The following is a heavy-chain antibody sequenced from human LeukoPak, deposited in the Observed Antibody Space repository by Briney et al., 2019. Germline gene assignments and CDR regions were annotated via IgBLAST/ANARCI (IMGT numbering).Heavy chain of an antibody. V-gene: IGHV3-64*01. Sequence: GGSLRLSCAGSGFTFNSYAMHWVRQAPGKGLEYVSAISSTGDNTYYANSVKGRFTISRDNSKNTLYLQMGSLRAEDMGVYYCARDHDRSSSGYYYMDVWGMGTTVTVSS. CDR3: ARDHDRSSSGYYYMDV. D-gene: IGHD6-6*01. CDR1: GFTFNSYA. J-gene: IGHJ6*03. CDR2: ISSTGDNT.